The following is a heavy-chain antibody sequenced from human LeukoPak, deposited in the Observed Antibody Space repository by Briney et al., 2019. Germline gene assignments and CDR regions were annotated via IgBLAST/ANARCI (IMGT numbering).Heavy chain of an antibody. CDR3: ARTVLSYYDFWSGYSGPFDI. D-gene: IGHD3-3*01. V-gene: IGHV4-34*01. J-gene: IGHJ3*02. CDR1: GGSFSGFY. Sequence: SETLSLTCAVYGGSFSGFYWSWIRQPPGKGLERIGSIYYSGSTYYNPSLKSRVTISVDTSKNQFSLKLSSVTAADTAVYYRARTVLSYYDFWSGYSGPFDIWGQGTMVTVSS. CDR2: IYYSGST.